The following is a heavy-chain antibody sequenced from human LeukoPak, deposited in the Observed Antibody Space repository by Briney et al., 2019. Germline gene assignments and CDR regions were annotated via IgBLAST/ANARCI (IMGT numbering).Heavy chain of an antibody. CDR2: MNPNSGNT. D-gene: IGHD3-22*01. CDR3: ARDRYYYDSSGYYGPWFDP. CDR1: GYTFTSYD. J-gene: IGHJ5*02. Sequence: ASVKVSCKASGYTFTSYDINWVRQATGQGLEWMGWMNPNSGNTGYAQKFQGRVTITRNTSISTAYMELSSLRSEDTAVYYCARDRYYYDSSGYYGPWFDPWGQGTLVTVSS. V-gene: IGHV1-8*03.